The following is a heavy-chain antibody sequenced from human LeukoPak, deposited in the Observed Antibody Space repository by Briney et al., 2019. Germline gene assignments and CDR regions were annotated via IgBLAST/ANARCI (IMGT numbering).Heavy chain of an antibody. D-gene: IGHD2-8*01. CDR3: AKGYTNGVNQEVWLDP. CDR2: MYYTGNT. J-gene: IGHJ5*02. Sequence: SETLSLTCTVSGGSISSRSYSWGWIRQPPGKGLEWIGSMYYTGNTDYNPSLKSRLTMSVDTSKDQFSLKLSSVTAADTAVYFCAKGYTNGVNQEVWLDPWGQGTLVTVSS. CDR1: GGSISSRSYS. V-gene: IGHV4-39*07.